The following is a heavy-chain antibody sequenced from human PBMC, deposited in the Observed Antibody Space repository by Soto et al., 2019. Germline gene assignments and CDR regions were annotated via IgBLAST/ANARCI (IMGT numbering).Heavy chain of an antibody. J-gene: IGHJ2*01. CDR2: ISYDGSNK. CDR1: GFTFSSYA. V-gene: IGHV3-30-3*01. D-gene: IGHD3-22*01. Sequence: QVQLVESGGGVVQPGRSPRLSCAASGFTFSSYAMHWVRQAPGKGLEWVAVISYDGSNKYYADSVKGRFTISRDNSKNTLYLQMNSLRAEDTAVYYCARVPDSSGTQWYFDLWGRGTLVTVSS. CDR3: ARVPDSSGTQWYFDL.